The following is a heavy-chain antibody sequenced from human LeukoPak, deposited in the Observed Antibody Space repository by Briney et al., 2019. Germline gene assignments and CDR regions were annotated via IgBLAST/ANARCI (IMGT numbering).Heavy chain of an antibody. D-gene: IGHD6-6*01. CDR1: GYTFTGYY. J-gene: IGHJ4*02. CDR2: INPNSGGT. V-gene: IGHV1-2*02. Sequence: ASVKVSCKASGYTFTGYYMHWVRQAPGQGLEWMGWINPNSGGTNYAQKFQGRVTMTRDTSISTAYMELSRLRSDDTAVYYCARRNPYSSSSFAFDYWGQGTLVTVSS. CDR3: ARRNPYSSSSFAFDY.